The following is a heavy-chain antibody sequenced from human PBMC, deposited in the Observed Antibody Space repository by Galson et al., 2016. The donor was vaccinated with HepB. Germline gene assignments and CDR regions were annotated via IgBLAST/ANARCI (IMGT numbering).Heavy chain of an antibody. V-gene: IGHV4-31*03. CDR1: GASISSGRYY. CDR2: IYYSGTT. CDR3: ARNTDYNYFDP. J-gene: IGHJ5*02. Sequence: TLSLTCTVSGASISSGRYYWSWIRQRPGRGLEWIGYIYYSGTTYYNPSLKSRITITVDTSRNQFSLKLTSVTAADTAVYFCARNTDYNYFDPWGQGTQVTVST. D-gene: IGHD5-18*01.